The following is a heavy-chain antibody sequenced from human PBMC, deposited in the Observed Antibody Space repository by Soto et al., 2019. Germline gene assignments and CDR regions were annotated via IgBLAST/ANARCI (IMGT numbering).Heavy chain of an antibody. CDR1: GFTFSNYS. CDR2: ISSRSNHI. Sequence: EVQLVESGGGLVKPGGSLRLSCAASGFTFSNYSLNWVRQAPGKGLEWVSVISSRSNHIYYADSVRGRFTISRDNAKNSLYLQMNSLRAEDTAVYYCAKDRGRGSPVSGGMDVWGQGTTVTVSS. J-gene: IGHJ6*02. CDR3: AKDRGRGSPVSGGMDV. D-gene: IGHD3-10*01. V-gene: IGHV3-21*02.